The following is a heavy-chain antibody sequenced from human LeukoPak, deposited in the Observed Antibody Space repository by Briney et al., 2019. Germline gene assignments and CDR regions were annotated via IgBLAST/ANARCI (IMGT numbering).Heavy chain of an antibody. V-gene: IGHV4-34*01. D-gene: IGHD6-19*01. Sequence: PSETLSLTCAVYGGSFSGYYWSWIRQPPGKGLEWIGEISHSGSTNYNPSLKSRVTISVDTSKNQFSLKLSSVTAADTAVYYCARGRGSGWEFDYWGQGTLVTVSS. CDR3: ARGRGSGWEFDY. CDR1: GGSFSGYY. J-gene: IGHJ4*02. CDR2: ISHSGST.